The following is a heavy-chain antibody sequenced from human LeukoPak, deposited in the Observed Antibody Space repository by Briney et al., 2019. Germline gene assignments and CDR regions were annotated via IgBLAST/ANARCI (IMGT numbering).Heavy chain of an antibody. CDR2: MNPNSGNT. Sequence: ASVKVSCKASGYTFTSYDINWVRQATGQGLEWMGSMNPNSGNTGYAQKFQGRVTMTRNTSISTAYMELSSLRSEDTAVYYCARGRAYSNRGRWFDPWGRGTLVTVSS. J-gene: IGHJ5*02. CDR1: GYTFTSYD. V-gene: IGHV1-8*01. D-gene: IGHD6-13*01. CDR3: ARGRAYSNRGRWFDP.